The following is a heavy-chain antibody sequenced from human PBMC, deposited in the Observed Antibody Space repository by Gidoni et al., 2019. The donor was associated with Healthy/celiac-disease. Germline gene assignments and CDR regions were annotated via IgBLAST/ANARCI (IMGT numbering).Heavy chain of an antibody. CDR1: GFTFSGSA. J-gene: IGHJ6*02. D-gene: IGHD4-4*01. CDR2: IRSKANSYAT. Sequence: EVQLVESGGGLVQPGGSLKLSCAASGFTFSGSAMHWVRQASGKGLEWVGRIRSKANSYATAYAASVKGRFTISRDDSKNTAYLQMNSLKTEDTAAYYCTSPDYSNYVLYGMDVWGQGTTVTVSS. CDR3: TSPDYSNYVLYGMDV. V-gene: IGHV3-73*02.